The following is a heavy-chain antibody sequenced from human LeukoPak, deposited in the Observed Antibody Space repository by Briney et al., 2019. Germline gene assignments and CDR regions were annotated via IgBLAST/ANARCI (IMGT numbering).Heavy chain of an antibody. CDR3: ARDPEGGTARDAEVGGVDY. J-gene: IGHJ4*02. V-gene: IGHV1-69*04. D-gene: IGHD1-26*01. CDR1: GGTFSSYA. Sequence: SVKVSCKASGGTFSSYAISWVRQAPGQGLEWMGRIIPILGIANYAQKFQGRVTITADKSTSTAYMELSSLRSEDTAVYYCARDPEGGTARDAEVGGVDYWGQGTLVTVSS. CDR2: IIPILGIA.